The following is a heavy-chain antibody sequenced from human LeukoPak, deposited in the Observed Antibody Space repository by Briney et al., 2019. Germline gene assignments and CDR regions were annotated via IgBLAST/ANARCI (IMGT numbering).Heavy chain of an antibody. D-gene: IGHD1-26*01. CDR1: GGSISSYY. CDR2: IYYSGST. J-gene: IGHJ5*02. CDR3: ARGPGSRFDP. Sequence: KTSETLSLTCTVSGGSISSYYWTWIRQPPGKGLEWIGYIYYSGSTYYNPSLKSRVTISVDTSKNQFSLKLSSVTAADTAVYYCARGPGSRFDPWGQGTLVTVSS. V-gene: IGHV4-59*12.